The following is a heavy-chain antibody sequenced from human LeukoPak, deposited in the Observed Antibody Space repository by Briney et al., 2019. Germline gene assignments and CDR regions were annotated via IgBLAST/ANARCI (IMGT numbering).Heavy chain of an antibody. Sequence: PSETLSLTCAVSGWTFSGYFWSWIRQSSGKGLEWIGEIHNSGTTNYNPSLNSRVNISEDTSKNQFYLNLSSVTAADTAVYYCARRYYYNLGSFPFDFWGQGTLVTVSS. CDR2: IHNSGTT. V-gene: IGHV4-34*01. D-gene: IGHD3-10*01. CDR1: GWTFSGYF. CDR3: ARRYYYNLGSFPFDF. J-gene: IGHJ4*02.